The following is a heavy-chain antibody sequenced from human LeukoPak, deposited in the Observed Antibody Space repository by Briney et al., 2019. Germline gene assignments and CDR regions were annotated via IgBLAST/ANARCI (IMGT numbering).Heavy chain of an antibody. Sequence: PGGSLRLSCAASEFTVSSNHMSWVRQAPGKGLEWVSLIYSGGSSYYADSVKGRFTISRDNSKNTLYLQMNSLRAEDTAVYYCAARYCTISACRASSYKSFDVWGKGTTVTVSS. J-gene: IGHJ6*04. D-gene: IGHD2-8*01. CDR2: IYSGGSS. CDR3: AARYCTISACRASSYKSFDV. CDR1: EFTVSSNH. V-gene: IGHV3-66*01.